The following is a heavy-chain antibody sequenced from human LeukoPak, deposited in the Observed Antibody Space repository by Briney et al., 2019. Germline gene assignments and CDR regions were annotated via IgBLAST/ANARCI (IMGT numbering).Heavy chain of an antibody. J-gene: IGHJ4*02. CDR1: EFTFSVYT. CDR3: ARDYGGSSPFDY. D-gene: IGHD4-23*01. CDR2: ISSSSNYI. Sequence: GGSLRLSCAASEFTFSVYTINWVRQAPGKGLEWVSSISSSSNYIYYADSVKGRFTISRDNAKNSLYLQMNSLRAEDTAVYYCARDYGGSSPFDYWGQGTLVTVSS. V-gene: IGHV3-21*01.